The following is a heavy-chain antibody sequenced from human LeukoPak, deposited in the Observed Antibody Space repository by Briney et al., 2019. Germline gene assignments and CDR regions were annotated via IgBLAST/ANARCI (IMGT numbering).Heavy chain of an antibody. D-gene: IGHD3-10*01. V-gene: IGHV3-23*01. J-gene: IGHJ4*02. CDR2: ISGSGGST. CDR3: AKESTEFLPDY. CDR1: GFTFRSNA. Sequence: GGSLRLSCPASGFTFRSNAMSWARKAPGKGLEWVSAISGSGGSTYYADSVKGRFTISRDNSKNTLYLQMNSLRAEDTAVYYCAKESTEFLPDYWGQGTLVTVSS.